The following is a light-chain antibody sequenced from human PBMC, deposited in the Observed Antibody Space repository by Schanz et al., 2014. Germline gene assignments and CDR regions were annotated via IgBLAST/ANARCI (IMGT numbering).Light chain of an antibody. V-gene: IGLV2-8*01. CDR2: EGS. Sequence: QSALTQPPSASGSPGQSVTISCTGTSRDIGGYNYVSWYQQHPGKAPKLLIYEGSKWPSGVPDRFSGSKSGDTASLTVSGLQAEDEADYYCCSYAGSTNLRFGGGTKLTVL. J-gene: IGLJ3*02. CDR3: CSYAGSTNLR. CDR1: SRDIGGYNY.